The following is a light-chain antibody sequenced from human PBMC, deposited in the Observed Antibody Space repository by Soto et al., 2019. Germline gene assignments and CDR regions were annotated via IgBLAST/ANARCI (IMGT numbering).Light chain of an antibody. J-gene: IGKJ1*01. Sequence: DIQMTQSPSTLSASVGDRVTITCRASQSISSWLAWYQQKPGKAPKLLIYDASSLESGVPSRFSGSGSGTAFTLTISTLQTDDFASYACQQYNSYFWTFGQGTQVEIK. CDR1: QSISSW. V-gene: IGKV1-5*01. CDR3: QQYNSYFWT. CDR2: DAS.